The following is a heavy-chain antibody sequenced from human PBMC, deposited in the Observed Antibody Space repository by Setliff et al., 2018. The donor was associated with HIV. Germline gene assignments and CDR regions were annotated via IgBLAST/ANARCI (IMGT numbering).Heavy chain of an antibody. CDR1: GGSMSSSSYY. D-gene: IGHD3-10*01. CDR3: ARLGYVSGGFYKTPGPYYFDY. CDR2: IYYSGAT. J-gene: IGHJ4*02. Sequence: PSETLSLTCAVSGGSMSSSSYYWGWIRQTPDKGLEWIGIIYYSGATYYNPYLTSRVTISVDTSRNQFSLKLRSVTAADTAAYYCARLGYVSGGFYKTPGPYYFDYWGQGALVTVSS. V-gene: IGHV4-39*01.